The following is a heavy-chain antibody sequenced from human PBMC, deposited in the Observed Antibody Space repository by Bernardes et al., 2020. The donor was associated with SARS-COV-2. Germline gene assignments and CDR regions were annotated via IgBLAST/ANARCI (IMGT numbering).Heavy chain of an antibody. CDR3: ARERPLVWLPIYYYGMDV. CDR2: ISAYNGNT. Sequence: ASLKVSCKASGYTFTSYGISWVRQAPGQGLEWMGWISAYNGNTNYAQKLQGRVTMTTDTSTSTAYMELRSLRSDDTAVYYCARERPLVWLPIYYYGMDVWGQGTTVTVSS. J-gene: IGHJ6*02. D-gene: IGHD3-22*01. CDR1: GYTFTSYG. V-gene: IGHV1-18*04.